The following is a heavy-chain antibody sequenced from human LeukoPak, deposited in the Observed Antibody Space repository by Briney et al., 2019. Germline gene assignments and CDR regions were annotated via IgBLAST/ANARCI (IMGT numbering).Heavy chain of an antibody. CDR2: ISYDGSNK. V-gene: IGHV3-30-3*01. J-gene: IGHJ3*02. D-gene: IGHD1-26*01. CDR3: ARGKWELQWSSPYI. Sequence: PGGSLRLSCAASGFTFSSYAMHWVRQAPGKGLEWVAVISYDGSNKYYADSVKGRFTISRDNSKNTLYLQMNSLRAEDTAVYYCARGKWELQWSSPYIWGQGTMVTVSS. CDR1: GFTFSSYA.